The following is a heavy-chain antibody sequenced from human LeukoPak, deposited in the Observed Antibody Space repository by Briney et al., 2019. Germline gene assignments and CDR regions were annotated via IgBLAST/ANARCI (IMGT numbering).Heavy chain of an antibody. CDR1: GFPFSRYA. CDR2: ISYDGGNE. J-gene: IGHJ4*02. V-gene: IGHV3-30-3*01. D-gene: IGHD1-26*01. Sequence: PGRSLRLSCAASGFPFSRYAVHWVRQAPGKGLEWVAIISYDGGNEYYADSVKGRFTISRDNSKNTLFLQMNSLRAEDTAVYYCAKDRWDLPAHFDNWGQGTLVTVSS. CDR3: AKDRWDLPAHFDN.